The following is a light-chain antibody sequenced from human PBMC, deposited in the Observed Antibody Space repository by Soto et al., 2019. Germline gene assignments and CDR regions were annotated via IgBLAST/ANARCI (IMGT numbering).Light chain of an antibody. CDR3: QQRNIWPPVT. Sequence: EIVLTQSPATLSFSPGERATLSCRASPSVTNYLAWYQQKPGQPPRLLIYGAFNRAAGIPARFSGSGSGTDFTLTISSLEPEDSAVYYCQQRNIWPPVTFGQGTRLEI. CDR1: PSVTNY. CDR2: GAF. J-gene: IGKJ5*01. V-gene: IGKV3-11*01.